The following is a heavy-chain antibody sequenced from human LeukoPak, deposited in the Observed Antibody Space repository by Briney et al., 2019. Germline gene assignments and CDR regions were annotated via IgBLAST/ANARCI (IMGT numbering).Heavy chain of an antibody. V-gene: IGHV3-21*01. CDR3: ARVYCTTTSCPRHDAFDI. CDR1: GFTFSDYR. CDR2: ITGLSNYI. Sequence: GGSMRLSCTASGFTFSDYRMNWVRQAPGKGLEWVSSITGLSNYIYYADSVKGRFTISRDNAKNSLSLQMNSLRAEDTAVYYCARVYCTTTSCPRHDAFDIWGHGTMVTVSS. D-gene: IGHD2-2*01. J-gene: IGHJ3*02.